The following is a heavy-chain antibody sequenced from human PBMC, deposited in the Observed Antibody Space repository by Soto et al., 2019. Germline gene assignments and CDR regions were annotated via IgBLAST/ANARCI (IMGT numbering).Heavy chain of an antibody. J-gene: IGHJ5*02. CDR3: ARRWGGIAAASKIRVPQASSGSHRSPDWFDP. CDR2: INHSGST. CDR1: GGSFSGYY. D-gene: IGHD6-13*01. Sequence: SETLSLTCAVYGGSFSGYYWSWIRQPPGKGLEWIGEINHSGSTNYNPSLKSRVTISVDTSKNQFSLKLSSVTAADTAAYYCARRWGGIAAASKIRVPQASSGSHRSPDWFDPWGQGTLVTVSS. V-gene: IGHV4-34*01.